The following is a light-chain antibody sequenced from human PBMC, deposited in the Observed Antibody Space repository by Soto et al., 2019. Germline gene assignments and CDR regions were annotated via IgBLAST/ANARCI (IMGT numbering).Light chain of an antibody. Sequence: LTQSPGTLSLSPGERATLSCRASQKISSRYLAWYLQKPGQAPRFLIYGASSRATGIPDRFSGSGSGTDFTLTISRLEPEDFAVYYCQQYGGTPPITFGQGRRLE. J-gene: IGKJ5*01. CDR1: QKISSRY. V-gene: IGKV3-20*01. CDR3: QQYGGTPPIT. CDR2: GAS.